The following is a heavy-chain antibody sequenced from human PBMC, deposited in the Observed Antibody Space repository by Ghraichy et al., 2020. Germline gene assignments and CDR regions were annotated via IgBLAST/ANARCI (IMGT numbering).Heavy chain of an antibody. V-gene: IGHV3-7*03. Sequence: GSLNISCAASGFTFSSYWMSWVRQAPGKGLEWVANIKQDGSEKYYVDSVKGRFTISRDNAKNSLYLQMNSLRAEDTAVYYCARERGYCSSTSCYGLYYYYYGMDVWGQGTTVTVSS. D-gene: IGHD2-2*01. CDR3: ARERGYCSSTSCYGLYYYYYGMDV. CDR2: IKQDGSEK. J-gene: IGHJ6*02. CDR1: GFTFSSYW.